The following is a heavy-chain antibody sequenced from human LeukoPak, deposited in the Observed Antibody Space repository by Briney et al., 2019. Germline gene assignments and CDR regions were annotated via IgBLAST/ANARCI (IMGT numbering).Heavy chain of an antibody. CDR2: IYYSGST. V-gene: IGHV4-31*03. J-gene: IGHJ6*02. CDR1: GGSISSGGYY. D-gene: IGHD3-10*01. Sequence: SETLSLTCTVSGGSISSGGYYWSWIRQHPGKGLEWIGYIYYSGSTYYNPSLKSRVTISVDTSKNQFSLKLSSVTAADTAVYYCARDRAFYYGSGSYTPPYYYGMDVWGQGTTVTVSS. CDR3: ARDRAFYYGSGSYTPPYYYGMDV.